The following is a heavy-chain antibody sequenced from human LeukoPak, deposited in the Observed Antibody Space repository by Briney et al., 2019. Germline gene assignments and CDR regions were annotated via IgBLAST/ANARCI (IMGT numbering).Heavy chain of an antibody. Sequence: SQTLSLTCAISGDSVSSNSAAWNWIRQSPSRGLEWLGRTYYRSKWYNDYAVSVKSRITINPDTSKNQFSLELSSVTAADTAVYYCASRTYYDFWSGYSYDAFDIWGQGTMVTVSS. CDR3: ASRTYYDFWSGYSYDAFDI. V-gene: IGHV6-1*01. D-gene: IGHD3-3*01. CDR1: GDSVSSNSAA. J-gene: IGHJ3*02. CDR2: TYYRSKWYN.